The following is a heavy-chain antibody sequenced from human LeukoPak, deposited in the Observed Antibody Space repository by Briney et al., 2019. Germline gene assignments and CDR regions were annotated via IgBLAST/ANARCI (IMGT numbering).Heavy chain of an antibody. D-gene: IGHD2-2*01. Sequence: GGSLRLSCAASGFTFSSYAMSWVRQAPGQGLEWVSAISGSGGSTYYADSVKGRFTSSRDNSKNTLYLQMNSLRAEDTAVYYCAKDQVVVVPAAAFDYWGQGTLVTVSS. J-gene: IGHJ4*02. CDR2: ISGSGGST. CDR3: AKDQVVVVPAAAFDY. CDR1: GFTFSSYA. V-gene: IGHV3-23*01.